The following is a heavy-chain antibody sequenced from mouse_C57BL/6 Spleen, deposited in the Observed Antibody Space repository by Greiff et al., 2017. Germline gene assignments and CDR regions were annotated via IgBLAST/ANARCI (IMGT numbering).Heavy chain of an antibody. Sequence: EVQVVESGGGLVKPGGSLKLSCAASGFTFSSYAMSWVRQTPEKRLEWVATISDGGSYTYYPDNVKGRFTISRDNAKNNLYLQMSHLKSEDTAMYYCSSSPRWYFDVWGTGTTVTVSS. D-gene: IGHD1-1*01. CDR1: GFTFSSYA. CDR2: ISDGGSYT. CDR3: SSSPRWYFDV. V-gene: IGHV5-4*01. J-gene: IGHJ1*03.